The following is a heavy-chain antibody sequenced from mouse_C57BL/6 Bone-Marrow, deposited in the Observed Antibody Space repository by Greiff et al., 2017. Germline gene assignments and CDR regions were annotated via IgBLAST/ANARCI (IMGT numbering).Heavy chain of an antibody. CDR1: GFTFSSYA. CDR2: ISDGGSYT. J-gene: IGHJ3*01. CDR3: ARGGYGYPAWFAY. V-gene: IGHV5-4*03. Sequence: GMLVESGGGLVKPGGSLKLSCAASGFTFSSYAMSWVRQTPEKRLEWVATISDGGSYTYYPDNVKGRFTISRDNAKNNLYLQMSHLKSEDTAMYYCARGGYGYPAWFAYWGQGTLVTVSA. D-gene: IGHD2-2*01.